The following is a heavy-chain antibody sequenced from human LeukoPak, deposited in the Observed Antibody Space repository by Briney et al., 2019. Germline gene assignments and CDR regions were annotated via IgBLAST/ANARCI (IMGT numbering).Heavy chain of an antibody. D-gene: IGHD2-2*01. CDR2: INHSGST. J-gene: IGHJ5*02. Sequence: SETLSLTCAVYGGSFSGYYWSWIRQPPGKGLEWIGEINHSGSTNYNPSLKSRVTISVDTSKNQSSLKLSSVTAADTAVYYCARGPVVYCSSTSCLYNWFDPWGQGTLVTVSS. V-gene: IGHV4-34*01. CDR3: ARGPVVYCSSTSCLYNWFDP. CDR1: GGSFSGYY.